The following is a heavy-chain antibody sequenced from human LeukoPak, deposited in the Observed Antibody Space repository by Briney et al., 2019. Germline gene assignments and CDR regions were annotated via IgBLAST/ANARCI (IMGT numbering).Heavy chain of an antibody. Sequence: PSETLSLTCSVSGGSISSYYWSWIRQPPGKGLEWIGYIYYSGSTNYNPSLKSRVTISVDTSKNQFSLILSSVTAADTAVYYCSRENGAFSPFGYWGQGTLVTVPS. CDR2: IYYSGST. CDR1: GGSISSYY. V-gene: IGHV4-59*12. CDR3: SRENGAFSPFGY. J-gene: IGHJ4*02. D-gene: IGHD2-8*01.